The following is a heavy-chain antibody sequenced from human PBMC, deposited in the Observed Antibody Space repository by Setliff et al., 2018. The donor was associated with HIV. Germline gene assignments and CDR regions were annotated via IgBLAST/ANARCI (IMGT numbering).Heavy chain of an antibody. J-gene: IGHJ4*02. CDR2: ISGSGVST. D-gene: IGHD4-17*01. V-gene: IGHV3-23*01. Sequence: GSLRLSCAASGFAFSSHAMNWVRQAPGKGLEWVSAISGSGVSTYSADSVKGRFTISRDNSKNTLYLQLTSLRAEDTAVYYCATSPAAVTPRSFDFWGQGTLVTVSS. CDR3: ATSPAAVTPRSFDF. CDR1: GFAFSSHA.